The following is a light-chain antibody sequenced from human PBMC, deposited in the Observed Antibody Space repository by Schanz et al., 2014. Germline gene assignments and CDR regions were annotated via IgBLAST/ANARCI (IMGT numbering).Light chain of an antibody. CDR1: SSDVGSYKL. J-gene: IGLJ3*02. V-gene: IGLV2-14*02. CDR3: SSYTATNTLV. CDR2: EVS. Sequence: QSALTQPRSVSGSPGQSVTISCTGTSSDVGSYKLVSWYQHHPGKAPKLMIFEVSNRPSGVSNRFSGSKSGNTASLTISGLQAEDEADYYCSSYTATNTLVFGVGTKLTVL.